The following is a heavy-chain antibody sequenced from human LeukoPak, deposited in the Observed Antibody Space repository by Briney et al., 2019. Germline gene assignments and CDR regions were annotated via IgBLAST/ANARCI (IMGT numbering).Heavy chain of an antibody. CDR2: IYYSGST. CDR1: GGSISSGGYY. V-gene: IGHV4-31*03. Sequence: PSQTLSLTCTVSGGSISSGGYYWSWIRQHPGKGLEWIGYIYYSGSTYYNPSLKSRVTISVDRSKNQFSLKLSSVTAADTAVYYCARSTGEVDAFDIWGQGTMVTVSS. D-gene: IGHD7-27*01. CDR3: ARSTGEVDAFDI. J-gene: IGHJ3*02.